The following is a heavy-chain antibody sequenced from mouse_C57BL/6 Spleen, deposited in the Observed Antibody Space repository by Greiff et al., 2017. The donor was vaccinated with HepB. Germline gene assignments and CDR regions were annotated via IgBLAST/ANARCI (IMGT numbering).Heavy chain of an antibody. J-gene: IGHJ4*01. D-gene: IGHD2-3*01. CDR3: ARFNGYYEDYYAMDY. CDR2: IYPGSGST. V-gene: IGHV1-55*01. Sequence: QVQLQQPGAELVKPGASVKMSCKASGYTFTSYWITWVKQRPGQGLEWIGDIYPGSGSTNYNEKFKRKATLTVDTSSSTAYMQLSSLTSEDSAVYYCARFNGYYEDYYAMDYWGQGTSVTVSS. CDR1: GYTFTSYW.